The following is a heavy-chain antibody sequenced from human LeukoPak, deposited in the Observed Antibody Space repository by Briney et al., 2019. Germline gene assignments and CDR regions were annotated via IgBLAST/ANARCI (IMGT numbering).Heavy chain of an antibody. Sequence: SETLSLTCTVSGGSISSYYWSWIRQPPGKGLEWIGYNFHSVTTNYNPSLQSRVFISVDTSKNQFSLDLTSVTAADTAVYYCETYSDITGSFDYWGRGTLVTVSS. CDR2: NFHSVTT. D-gene: IGHD3-22*01. CDR1: GGSISSYY. J-gene: IGHJ4*02. CDR3: ETYSDITGSFDY. V-gene: IGHV4-59*01.